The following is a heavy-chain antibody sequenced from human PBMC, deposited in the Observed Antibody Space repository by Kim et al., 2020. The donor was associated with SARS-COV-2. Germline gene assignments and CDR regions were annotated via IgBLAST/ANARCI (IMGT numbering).Heavy chain of an antibody. CDR2: INHSGST. V-gene: IGHV4-34*01. Sequence: SETLSLTCAVYGGSFSGYYWSWIRQPPGKGLEWIGEINHSGSTNYNPSLKSRVTISVDTSKNQFSLKLSSVTAADTAVYYCARESYDFWSGYPKWFDPWGQGTLVTVSS. D-gene: IGHD3-3*01. CDR1: GGSFSGYY. J-gene: IGHJ5*02. CDR3: ARESYDFWSGYPKWFDP.